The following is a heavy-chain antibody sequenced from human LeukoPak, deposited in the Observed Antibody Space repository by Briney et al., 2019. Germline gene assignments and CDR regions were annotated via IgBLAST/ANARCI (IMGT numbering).Heavy chain of an antibody. D-gene: IGHD6-6*01. CDR2: INPNSGGT. J-gene: IGHJ6*04. V-gene: IGHV1-2*02. CDR1: GYTFTGYY. CDR3: ARDGVGPYRSSLVMDV. Sequence: ASVKVSCKASGYTFTGYYMHWVRQAPGQGLEWMGWINPNSGGTNYAQKFQGRVTMTRDTSISTAYMELSRLRSDDTAVYYCARDGVGPYRSSLVMDVWGKGTTVTVSS.